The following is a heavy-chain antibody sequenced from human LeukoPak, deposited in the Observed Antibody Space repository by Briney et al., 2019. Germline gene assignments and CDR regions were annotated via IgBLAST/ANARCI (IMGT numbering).Heavy chain of an antibody. J-gene: IGHJ5*02. CDR1: GGSFSGYY. D-gene: IGHD3-10*01. Sequence: TSETLSLTCAVYGGSFSGYYWSWIRQPPGKGLEWIGEISHSGSTNYNPSLKSRVTISVDTSKNQFSLKLSSVTAADTAVYYCARVDTYSYYYGSGSYYNAYWFDPWGQGTLVTVSS. CDR3: ARVDTYSYYYGSGSYYNAYWFDP. CDR2: ISHSGST. V-gene: IGHV4-34*01.